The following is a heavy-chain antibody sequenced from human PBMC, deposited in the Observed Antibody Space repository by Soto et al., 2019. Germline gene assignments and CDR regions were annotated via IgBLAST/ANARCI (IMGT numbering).Heavy chain of an antibody. J-gene: IGHJ6*02. CDR2: IYHSGST. Sequence: SETLSLTCAVSGGSISSSNWWSWVRQPPGKGLEWIGEIYHSGSTNYNPSLKSRVTISVDKSKNQFSLKLSSVTAADTAVYYCARVSGSYYYGLDFWGQGTTVTVSS. CDR3: ARVSGSYYYGLDF. CDR1: GGSISSSNW. V-gene: IGHV4-4*02. D-gene: IGHD1-26*01.